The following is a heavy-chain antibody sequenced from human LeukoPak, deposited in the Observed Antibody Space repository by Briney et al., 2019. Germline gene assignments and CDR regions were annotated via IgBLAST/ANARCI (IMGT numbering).Heavy chain of an antibody. CDR2: IHHSGNT. CDR3: ARNGGYGDYARY. V-gene: IGHV4-39*01. CDR1: GASISGTRYL. J-gene: IGHJ4*02. Sequence: SETLSLTCTVPGASISGTRYLWGWIRQTPGKGLEWIGSIHHSGNTYYNPSLKSRVTISADTSKNQFSLKLKSVTAADTAVYYCARNGGYGDYARYWGRGTLVTVSS. D-gene: IGHD4-17*01.